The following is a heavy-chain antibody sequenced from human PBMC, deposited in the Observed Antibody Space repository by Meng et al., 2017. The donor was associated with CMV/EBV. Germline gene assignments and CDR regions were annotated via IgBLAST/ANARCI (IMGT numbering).Heavy chain of an antibody. J-gene: IGHJ6*02. CDR3: AREYCSSTSCYFYYGMDV. CDR2: ISAYNGNT. Sequence: ASVKVSCKASGGIFSSYAISWVRQAPGQGLEWMGWISAYNGNTNYAQKLQGRVTMTTDTSTSTAYMELRSLRSDDTAVYYCAREYCSSTSCYFYYGMDVWGQGTTVTVSS. V-gene: IGHV1-18*01. D-gene: IGHD2-2*01. CDR1: GGIFSSYA.